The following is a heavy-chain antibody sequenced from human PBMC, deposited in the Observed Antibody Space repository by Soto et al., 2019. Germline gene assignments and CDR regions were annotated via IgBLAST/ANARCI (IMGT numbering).Heavy chain of an antibody. V-gene: IGHV3-21*01. J-gene: IGHJ4*02. D-gene: IGHD1-26*01. CDR1: GFTFSSYS. Sequence: GGSLRLSCAASGFTFSSYSMNWVRQAPGKGLEWVSSISSSSSYIYYADSVKGRFTISRDNAKNSLYLQMNSLRAEDTAVYYCAPLVGATTSYPDYWGQGTLVTVSS. CDR3: APLVGATTSYPDY. CDR2: ISSSSSYI.